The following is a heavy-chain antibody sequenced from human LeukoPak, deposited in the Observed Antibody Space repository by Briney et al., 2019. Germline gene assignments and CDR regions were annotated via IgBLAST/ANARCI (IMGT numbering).Heavy chain of an antibody. D-gene: IGHD1-26*01. CDR2: ISESGGST. V-gene: IGHV3-23*01. J-gene: IGHJ5*02. CDR1: GFSFSTYG. Sequence: GALRLSCAASGFSFSTYGMHWVRQAPGKGLEWVSGISESGGSTFYADSVKGRFTVSRDNVKNTLNLQMTSLRADDTAVYFCAKDLRPNNDYYLGRFDTWGQGTLVTVSS. CDR3: AKDLRPNNDYYLGRFDT.